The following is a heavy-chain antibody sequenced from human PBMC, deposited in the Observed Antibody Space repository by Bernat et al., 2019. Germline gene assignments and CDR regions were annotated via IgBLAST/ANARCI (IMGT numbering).Heavy chain of an antibody. J-gene: IGHJ2*01. V-gene: IGHV1-69*01. CDR2: IIPIFGAA. CDR1: GGTFSSYA. D-gene: IGHD2-2*01. CDR3: ARVFRNIVVVPAAMAFDL. Sequence: QVQLVQSGAEVKKPGSSVKVSCKASGGTFSSYAISWVRQAPGQGLEWMGGIIPIFGAANYAQKLQGRVTITAEESTCTGYMELSRQRPEDTAVYYCARVFRNIVVVPAAMAFDLWGRGTVVTVSS.